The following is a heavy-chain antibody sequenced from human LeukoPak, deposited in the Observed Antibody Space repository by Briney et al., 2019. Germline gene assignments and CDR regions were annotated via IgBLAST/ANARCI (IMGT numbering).Heavy chain of an antibody. Sequence: GGSLRLSCAASGFTFSDEGMHWVRQAPGKGLEWVSFIHVDANEIYYADSVKGRFTISRDSSKNTLHLQMNSLRGEDTAVYYCTRDRDYGDYDRFDHWGQGTLVTVSS. CDR3: TRDRDYGDYDRFDH. CDR2: IHVDANEI. CDR1: GFTFSDEG. V-gene: IGHV3-30*02. D-gene: IGHD4-17*01. J-gene: IGHJ4*02.